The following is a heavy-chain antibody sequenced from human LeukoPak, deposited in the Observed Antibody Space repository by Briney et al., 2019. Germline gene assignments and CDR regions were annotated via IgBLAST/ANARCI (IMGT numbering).Heavy chain of an antibody. J-gene: IGHJ4*02. V-gene: IGHV3-43*02. CDR2: IGGDGGST. D-gene: IGHD6-19*01. CDR1: GFTFVDYA. Sequence: GGSLRLSCAASGFTFVDYAMHWVRQAPGKGLWWVSLIGGDGGSTYYADSVKGRFTITRDNSKNSLYLQMNSLRTEDTALYYCAKDIYSSGRNYFDYWGQGTLVTVSS. CDR3: AKDIYSSGRNYFDY.